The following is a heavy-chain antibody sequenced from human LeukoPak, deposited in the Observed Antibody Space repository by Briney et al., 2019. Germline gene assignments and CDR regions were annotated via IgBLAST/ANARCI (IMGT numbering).Heavy chain of an antibody. J-gene: IGHJ4*02. CDR1: VFTFSSYA. D-gene: IGHD3-3*01. CDR2: ISGSGGST. V-gene: IGHV3-23*01. Sequence: GGSLRLSCAASVFTFSSYAMSWVRQAPGKGLEWVSAISGSGGSTYYADSVKGRFTISRDNSKNTLYLQMNSLRAEDTAVYYCAKTPRNYDFWSGPSYYFDYWGQGTLVTVSS. CDR3: AKTPRNYDFWSGPSYYFDY.